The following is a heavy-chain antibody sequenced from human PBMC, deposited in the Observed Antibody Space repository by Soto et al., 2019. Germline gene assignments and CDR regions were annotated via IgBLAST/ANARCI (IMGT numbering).Heavy chain of an antibody. J-gene: IGHJ6*02. D-gene: IGHD3-3*01. CDR2: VFHTGKT. Sequence: QLQLQESGSGLVQPSQTLSLTCTASGGSISTYDYSWSWIRQPPGGGLEWIGSVFHTGKTYFIPSLKSRVTMSLDKSKNQFSLNLTSGTAADTALYYCARERTIFGIAPGGGMDVWGQGTTGTVSS. CDR3: ARERTIFGIAPGGGMDV. CDR1: GGSISTYDYS. V-gene: IGHV4-30-2*01.